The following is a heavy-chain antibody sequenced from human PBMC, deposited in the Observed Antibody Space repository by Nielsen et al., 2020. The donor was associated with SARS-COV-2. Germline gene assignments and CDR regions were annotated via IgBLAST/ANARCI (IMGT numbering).Heavy chain of an antibody. CDR2: INPNSGGT. J-gene: IGHJ5*02. V-gene: IGHV1-2*06. D-gene: IGHD5-24*01. Sequence: WVRQDTRQVIEWMGRINPNSGGTNYAQKFQGRVTMTRDTSISTAYMELSRLRSDDTAVYYCARDPDGRLPREGWFDPWGQGTLVTVSS. CDR3: ARDPDGRLPREGWFDP.